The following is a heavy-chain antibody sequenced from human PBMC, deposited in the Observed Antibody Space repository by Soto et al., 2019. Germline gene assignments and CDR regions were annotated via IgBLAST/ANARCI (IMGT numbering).Heavy chain of an antibody. Sequence: QVQLQQSGPGLVKPSQTLSLTCAISGDSVSSNSAAWNWIRQSPSRGLEWLGRTYYRSKWYNDYAVSVKSRITINPDTSKNQFSLQLNSATPEDTAVYYCARGVGKHCSGGSCYSANWFDPWGQGTLVTVSS. V-gene: IGHV6-1*01. CDR3: ARGVGKHCSGGSCYSANWFDP. CDR2: TYYRSKWYN. J-gene: IGHJ5*02. CDR1: GDSVSSNSAA. D-gene: IGHD2-15*01.